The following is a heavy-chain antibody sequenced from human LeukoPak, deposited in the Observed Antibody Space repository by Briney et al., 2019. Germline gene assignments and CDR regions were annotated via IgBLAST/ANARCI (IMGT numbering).Heavy chain of an antibody. V-gene: IGHV3-53*01. CDR2: IYTGGGT. J-gene: IGHJ4*02. CDR1: GFSVRTNF. D-gene: IGHD3-22*01. CDR3: TRSGYRHPYHFES. Sequence: GGSLRLSCAVSGFSVRTNFMLWVRQAPGKGLEWVSVIYTGGGTDHADSVKGRFTISRDNSKNTLSLQMNSLRADDTAIYYCTRSGYRHPYHFESWGQGTLVIVSS.